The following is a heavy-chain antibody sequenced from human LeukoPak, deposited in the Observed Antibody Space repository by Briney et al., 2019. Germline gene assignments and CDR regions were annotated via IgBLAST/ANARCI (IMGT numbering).Heavy chain of an antibody. D-gene: IGHD3/OR15-3a*01. CDR1: GFTFSRYW. V-gene: IGHV3-74*01. CDR2: INSDGSST. CDR3: VLDLFSSFAFDI. J-gene: IGHJ3*02. Sequence: GGSLRLSCAASGFTFSRYWMRWVRQAPGKGLLWVSRINSDGSSTYYADSVKGRFTTSRDNAKNALHLQMNSLTAEDTAVYYCVLDLFSSFAFDIWGQGTMVTVSS.